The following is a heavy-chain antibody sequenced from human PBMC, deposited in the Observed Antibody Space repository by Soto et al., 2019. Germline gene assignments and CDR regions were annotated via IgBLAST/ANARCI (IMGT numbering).Heavy chain of an antibody. D-gene: IGHD2-15*01. CDR1: GYTFTSYG. Sequence: QVQLVQSGAEVKKPGASVTVSCKASGYTFTSYGISWVRQAPGQGLEGMGWISAYNGNTNYAQKFQGRVTMTTDTCTSKAYMARRSLRSADTAVYYWARDEVVSFEYYYYYDGMDVWGQGSVVNFSS. CDR2: ISAYNGNT. J-gene: IGHJ6*02. V-gene: IGHV1-18*01. CDR3: ARDEVVSFEYYYYYDGMDV.